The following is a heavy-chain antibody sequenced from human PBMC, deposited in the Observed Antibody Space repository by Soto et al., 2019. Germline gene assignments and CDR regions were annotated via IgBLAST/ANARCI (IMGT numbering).Heavy chain of an antibody. V-gene: IGHV3-23*01. J-gene: IGHJ6*02. CDR1: GFTFSSYA. CDR2: ISGSGGRT. CDR3: AKSIGDSSGYYYYYGMDV. Sequence: GGSLRLSCAASGFTFSSYAMSWVRQAPGKGLEWVSAISGSGGRTYYEESVKGRFTIARDNSQNTRYLQMNSLRAEDTGVYYCAKSIGDSSGYYYYYGMDVWGQGTTVTGSS. D-gene: IGHD3-22*01.